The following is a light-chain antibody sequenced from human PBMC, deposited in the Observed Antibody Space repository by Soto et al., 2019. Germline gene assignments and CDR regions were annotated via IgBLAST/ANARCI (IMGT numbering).Light chain of an antibody. CDR3: CSLTTSHTYV. CDR2: HVT. Sequence: QSALTQPRSVSGSPGQSVTISCTGTSSDVGEYDYVSWYQQHPGKAPKLMIYHVTYRPSGVSNRYSGSKSGNSASLTISGLQADDEADYYCCSLTTSHTYVFGSGTKVTVL. J-gene: IGLJ1*01. V-gene: IGLV2-11*01. CDR1: SSDVGEYDY.